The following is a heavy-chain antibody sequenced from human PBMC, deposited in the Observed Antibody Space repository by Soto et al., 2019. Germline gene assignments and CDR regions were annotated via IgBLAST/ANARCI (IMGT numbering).Heavy chain of an antibody. V-gene: IGHV4-59*01. Sequence: SETLSLTCTVSGGSISSYYWSWIRQPPGKGLEWIGYIYYSGSTNYNPSLKSRVTISVDTSKNQFSLKLSSVTAADTAVYYCARQEGRRYWSGTSCYRKNYGMDVWGQGTTVTVSS. CDR1: GGSISSYY. CDR3: ARQEGRRYWSGTSCYRKNYGMDV. D-gene: IGHD2-2*02. J-gene: IGHJ6*02. CDR2: IYYSGST.